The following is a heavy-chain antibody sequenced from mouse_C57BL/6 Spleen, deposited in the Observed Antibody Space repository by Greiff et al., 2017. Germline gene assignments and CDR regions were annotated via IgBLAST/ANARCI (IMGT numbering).Heavy chain of an antibody. D-gene: IGHD2-4*01. Sequence: QVQLQQPGAELVRPGSSVKLSCKASGYTFTSYWMHWVKQRPIQGLEWIGNIDPSDSETHYNQKFQDKATLTVDKSSSTAYMQLSSLTSEDSAVYYGARCYYDHEGAMDYWGQGTSVTVSS. CDR2: IDPSDSET. V-gene: IGHV1-52*01. J-gene: IGHJ4*01. CDR3: ARCYYDHEGAMDY. CDR1: GYTFTSYW.